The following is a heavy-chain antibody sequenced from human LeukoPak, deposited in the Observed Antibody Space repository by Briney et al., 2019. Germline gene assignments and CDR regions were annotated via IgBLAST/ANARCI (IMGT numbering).Heavy chain of an antibody. D-gene: IGHD6-19*01. V-gene: IGHV3-30*04. CDR3: ARVRSGWYGETGAFDI. CDR2: ISYDGSNK. J-gene: IGHJ3*02. Sequence: GRSLTLSSAASAFTFSSYAMHWVRQAQGKGMEWVAVISYDGSNKYYADSVKGRFTISRDNSKNTLYLQMNSLRAEDTAVYYCARVRSGWYGETGAFDIWGQGTMVTVSS. CDR1: AFTFSSYA.